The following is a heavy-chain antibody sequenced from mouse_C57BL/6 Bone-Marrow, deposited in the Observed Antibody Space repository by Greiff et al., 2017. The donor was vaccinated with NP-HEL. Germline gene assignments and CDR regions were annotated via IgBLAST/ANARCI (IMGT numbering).Heavy chain of an antibody. J-gene: IGHJ3*01. V-gene: IGHV1-62-2*01. CDR1: GYTFTEYT. Sequence: QVQLKESGAELVKPGASVKLSCKASGYTFTEYTIHWVKRRSGQGLEWIGWFYPGSGSIKYNEKFKDKPTLTADKSSSTVYMELSRLTSEDSAVYCCARHADGYYGVAYWGQGTLVTVSA. CDR2: FYPGSGSI. CDR3: ARHADGYYGVAY. D-gene: IGHD2-3*01.